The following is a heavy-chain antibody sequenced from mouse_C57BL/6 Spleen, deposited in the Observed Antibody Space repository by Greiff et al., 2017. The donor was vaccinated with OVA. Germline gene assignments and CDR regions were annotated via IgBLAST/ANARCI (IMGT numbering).Heavy chain of an antibody. V-gene: IGHV1-7*01. Sequence: VQLQQSGAELAKPGASVKLSCKASGYTFTSYWMHWVKQRPGQGLEWIGYINPSSGYTKYNQKFKAKATLTADKSTSTAYMQLSSLTYEDSAVYYCTNVYDDDGYWGQGTTLTVSS. CDR2: INPSSGYT. D-gene: IGHD2-4*01. J-gene: IGHJ2*01. CDR1: GYTFTSYW. CDR3: TNVYDDDGY.